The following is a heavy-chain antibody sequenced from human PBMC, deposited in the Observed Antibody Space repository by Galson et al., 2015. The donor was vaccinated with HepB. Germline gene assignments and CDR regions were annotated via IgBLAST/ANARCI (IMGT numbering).Heavy chain of an antibody. J-gene: IGHJ6*04. D-gene: IGHD5-18*01. Sequence: SCKASGGTFSSYAISWVRQAPGQGLEWMGGIIPIFGTANYAQKFQGRVTITADESTSTAYMELSSLRSEDTAVYYCARGLGVDTAMATMDVWGKGTAVTVSS. CDR2: IIPIFGTA. V-gene: IGHV1-69*01. CDR1: GGTFSSYA. CDR3: ARGLGVDTAMATMDV.